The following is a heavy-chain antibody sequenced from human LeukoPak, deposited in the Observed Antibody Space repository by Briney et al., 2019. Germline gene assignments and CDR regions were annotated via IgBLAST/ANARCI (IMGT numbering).Heavy chain of an antibody. Sequence: SETLSLTCTVSGGSISSGSYYWSWIRQPAGKGLEWIGRIYTSGSTNYNPSLKSRVTMSVDTSKNQFSLKLSSVTAADTAVYYCAREEYYYDSSGYLPNAFDIWGQGTMVTVSS. CDR1: GGSISSGSYY. V-gene: IGHV4-61*02. CDR3: AREEYYYDSSGYLPNAFDI. D-gene: IGHD3-22*01. J-gene: IGHJ3*02. CDR2: IYTSGST.